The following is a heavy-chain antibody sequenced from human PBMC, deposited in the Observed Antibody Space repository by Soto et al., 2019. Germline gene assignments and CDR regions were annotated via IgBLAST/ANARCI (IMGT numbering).Heavy chain of an antibody. J-gene: IGHJ6*02. D-gene: IGHD5-12*01. Sequence: GASVKVSCKASGGTFSSYAISWVRQAPGQGLEWMGGIIPIFGTANYAQKFQGRVTITGDESTSTAYMELSSLRSEDTAVYYCARSGVVATWSYGMDVWGQGTTVTVSS. CDR3: ARSGVVATWSYGMDV. V-gene: IGHV1-69*13. CDR2: IIPIFGTA. CDR1: GGTFSSYA.